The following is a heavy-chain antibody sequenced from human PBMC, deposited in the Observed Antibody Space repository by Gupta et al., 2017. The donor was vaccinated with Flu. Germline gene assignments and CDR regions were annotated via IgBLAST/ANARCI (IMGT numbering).Heavy chain of an antibody. Sequence: QVQLQESAPVLVKPSQTLSLPCTVSGCSISSRSYYRHWIRQPAGKGLEWIGRIYTSGRTNYNPSLKRRVTISVDTSKNQFSLKLSSVTATDTAVYYCARDMTHAWVGDRTGLDPWGQGTLVTVSS. J-gene: IGHJ5*02. CDR1: GCSISSRSYY. CDR3: ARDMTHAWVGDRTGLDP. V-gene: IGHV4-61*02. CDR2: IYTSGRT. D-gene: IGHD3-10*01.